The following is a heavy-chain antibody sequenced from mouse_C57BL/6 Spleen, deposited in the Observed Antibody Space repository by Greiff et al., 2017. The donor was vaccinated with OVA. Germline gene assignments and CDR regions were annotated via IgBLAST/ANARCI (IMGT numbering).Heavy chain of an antibody. CDR1: GYAFSSSW. CDR3: ARDYGGYFDY. CDR2: IYPGDGDT. V-gene: IGHV1-82*01. D-gene: IGHD1-1*01. Sequence: QVHVKQSGPELVKPGASVKISCKASGYAFSSSWMNWVKQRPGKGLEWIGRIYPGDGDTNYNGKFKGKATLTADKSSSTAYMQLSSLTSEDSAVYFCARDYGGYFDYWGQGTTLTVSS. J-gene: IGHJ2*01.